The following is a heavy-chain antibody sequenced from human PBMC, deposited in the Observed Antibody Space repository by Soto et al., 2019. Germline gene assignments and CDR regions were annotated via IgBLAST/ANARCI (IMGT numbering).Heavy chain of an antibody. J-gene: IGHJ5*02. CDR3: TRHTPDLGLRFPKGFDP. V-gene: IGHV1-58*02. CDR1: GFTFTSSA. CDR2: IVVGSGNT. D-gene: IGHD3-3*01. Sequence: SVKVSCKASGFTFTSSAMQWVRQARGQRLEWIGWIVVGSGNTNYAQKFQERVTITRDMSTSTAYMELSSLRSEDTAVYYCTRHTPDLGLRFPKGFDPWGQGTLVTVSS.